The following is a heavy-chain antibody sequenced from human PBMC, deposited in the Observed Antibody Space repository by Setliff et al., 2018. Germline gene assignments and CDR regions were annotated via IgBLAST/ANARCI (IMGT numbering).Heavy chain of an antibody. CDR2: ISSNGGST. CDR3: ARGCSSTSCYPY. V-gene: IGHV3-64*02. J-gene: IGHJ4*02. D-gene: IGHD2-2*01. Sequence: GGSLRLSCAASGFTFSSYAMHWVRQAPGKGLEYVSAISSNGGSTYYADSVKGRFTISRDNSKNTLYLQMGSLRAEDMAVYYCARGCSSTSCYPYWGQGTLVTVSS. CDR1: GFTFSSYA.